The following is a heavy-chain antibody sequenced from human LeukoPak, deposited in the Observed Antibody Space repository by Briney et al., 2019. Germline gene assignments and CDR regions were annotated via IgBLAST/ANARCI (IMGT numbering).Heavy chain of an antibody. CDR1: GFTFSSYG. V-gene: IGHV3-33*01. D-gene: IGHD6-13*01. CDR3: ARNKAATGVFDY. CDR2: IWYDGSNK. J-gene: IGHJ4*02. Sequence: PGRSLRLSCAASGFTFSSYGMHWVRQAPGKGLEWVAVIWYDGSNKYYADSVKGRFTISRDNSKNTLYLQMNSLRAEDTAVYYCARNKAATGVFDYWGQGTLVTVSS.